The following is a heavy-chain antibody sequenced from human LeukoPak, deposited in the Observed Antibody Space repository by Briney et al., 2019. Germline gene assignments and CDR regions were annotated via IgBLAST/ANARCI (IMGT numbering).Heavy chain of an antibody. CDR3: ARSVAGMGYFDY. CDR2: ISHSGST. V-gene: IGHV4-34*01. Sequence: SETLSLTCAVYGGSFSGYYWTWIRQPPGKGLEWIGEISHSGSTNYNPSLKSRVTISIDTSKNQFSLKLSSVTAADTAVYYCARSVAGMGYFDYWGQGTLVTVSS. J-gene: IGHJ4*02. D-gene: IGHD6-19*01. CDR1: GGSFSGYY.